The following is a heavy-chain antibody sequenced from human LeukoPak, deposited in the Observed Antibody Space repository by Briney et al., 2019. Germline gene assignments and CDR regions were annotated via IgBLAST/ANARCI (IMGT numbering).Heavy chain of an antibody. J-gene: IGHJ4*02. CDR2: ISSSGSTI. V-gene: IGHV3-48*03. Sequence: GASLRLSCAASGFTFNNYAMNWVRQAPGKGLEWVSYISSSGSTIYYADSVKGRFTISRDNAKNSLYLQMNSLRAEDTAVYYCASAIAAAGTDFDYWGQGTLVTVSS. CDR1: GFTFNNYA. D-gene: IGHD6-13*01. CDR3: ASAIAAAGTDFDY.